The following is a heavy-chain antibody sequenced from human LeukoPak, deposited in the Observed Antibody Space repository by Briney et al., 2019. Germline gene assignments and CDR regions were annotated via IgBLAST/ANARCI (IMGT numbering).Heavy chain of an antibody. CDR2: ISPYNGNT. V-gene: IGHV1-18*01. CDR3: ARASYCSDGSCYSDY. D-gene: IGHD2-15*01. J-gene: IGHJ4*02. Sequence: ASVKLSCKASGYTFSSYSISRERQAPGQGLERMGWISPYNGNTIYAQKVKGRVTMTTDTSTSTAYMELRSLKSDDTAVYYCARASYCSDGSCYSDYWGQGTLVTVSS. CDR1: GYTFSSYS.